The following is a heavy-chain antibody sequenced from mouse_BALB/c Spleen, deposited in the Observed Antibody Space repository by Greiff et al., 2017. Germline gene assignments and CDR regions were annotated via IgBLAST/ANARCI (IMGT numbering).Heavy chain of an antibody. Sequence: EVQGVESGGDLVKPGGSLKLSCAASGFTFSSYGMSWVRQTPDKRLEWVATISSGGSYTYYPDSVKGRFTISRDNAKNTLYLQMSSLKSEDTAMYYCARHEEVRSPFAYWGQGTLVTVSA. CDR1: GFTFSSYG. V-gene: IGHV5-6*01. CDR3: ARHEEVRSPFAY. D-gene: IGHD2-14*01. CDR2: ISSGGSYT. J-gene: IGHJ3*01.